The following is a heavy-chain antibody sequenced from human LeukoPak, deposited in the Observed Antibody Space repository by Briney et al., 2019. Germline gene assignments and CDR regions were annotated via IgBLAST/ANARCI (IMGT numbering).Heavy chain of an antibody. Sequence: GGSLRLSCAASGFTFSNYDMHWVRQGTGKGLEWVSAIGTAGDTYYPGSVKGRFTISRENAKNSLYLQMNNLRAEDTAVYYCARAIGGPSGSYYNYWGQGTLVTVS. CDR1: GFTFSNYD. D-gene: IGHD1-26*01. CDR2: IGTAGDT. CDR3: ARAIGGPSGSYYNY. J-gene: IGHJ4*02. V-gene: IGHV3-13*01.